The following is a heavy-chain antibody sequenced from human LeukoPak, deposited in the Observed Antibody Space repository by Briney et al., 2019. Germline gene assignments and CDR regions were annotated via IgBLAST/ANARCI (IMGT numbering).Heavy chain of an antibody. J-gene: IGHJ4*02. CDR3: ARVRLVGYDILTGYYSFDY. CDR1: GGSISTYS. CDR2: IYYSGNT. V-gene: IGHV4-59*01. D-gene: IGHD3-9*01. Sequence: SETLSLTCIVSGGSISTYSWSWIRQPPGTGLEWIGYIYYSGNTNYNPSLKSRVTISVDTSKNQFSLKLSSVTAADTAVYYCARVRLVGYDILTGYYSFDYWGQGTLVTVSS.